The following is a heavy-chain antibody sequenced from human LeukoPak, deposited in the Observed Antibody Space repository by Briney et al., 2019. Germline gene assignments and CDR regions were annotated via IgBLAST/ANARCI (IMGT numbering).Heavy chain of an antibody. CDR2: ISLYNAKT. D-gene: IGHD6-19*01. V-gene: IGHV1-18*01. Sequence: ASVKVSCKASGYTFTSYAISWVRQAPGQGLYWMGWISLYNAKTNYAQKLQGRVTMTTDTSTSTAYMELMSLRSDDTAVYYCARLGVAGDPSSAEYLQHWGQGTLVTVSS. CDR1: GYTFTSYA. CDR3: ARLGVAGDPSSAEYLQH. J-gene: IGHJ1*01.